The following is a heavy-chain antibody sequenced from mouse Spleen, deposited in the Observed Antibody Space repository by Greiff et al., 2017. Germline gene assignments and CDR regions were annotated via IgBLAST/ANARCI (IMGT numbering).Heavy chain of an antibody. CDR2: IDPENGDT. V-gene: IGHV14-4*01. CDR3: TITYYGSSYDYAMDY. Sequence: EVQLQQSGAELVRPGASVKLSCTASGFNIKDDYMHWVKQRPEQGLEWIGWIDPENGDTEYASKFQGKATITADTSSNTAYLQLSSLTSEDTAVYYCTITYYGSSYDYAMDYWGQGTSVTVSS. CDR1: GFNIKDDY. J-gene: IGHJ4*01. D-gene: IGHD1-1*01.